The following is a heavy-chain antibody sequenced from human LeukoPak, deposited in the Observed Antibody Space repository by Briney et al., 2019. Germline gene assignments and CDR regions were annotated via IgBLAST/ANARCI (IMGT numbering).Heavy chain of an antibody. CDR2: ISYDGSNK. CDR3: AREDYVWGSYRHYFDY. D-gene: IGHD3-16*02. Sequence: GRSLRLSCAASGFTFSSYAMHWVRQAPGKGLEWVAVISYDGSNKYYADSVKGRFTISRDNSKNTLYLQMNSLRAEDTAVYYCAREDYVWGSYRHYFDYWGQGTLVTVSS. J-gene: IGHJ4*02. V-gene: IGHV3-30*04. CDR1: GFTFSSYA.